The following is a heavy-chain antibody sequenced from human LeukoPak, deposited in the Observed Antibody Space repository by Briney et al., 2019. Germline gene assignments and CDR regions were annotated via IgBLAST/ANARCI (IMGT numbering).Heavy chain of an antibody. CDR3: TARGDTYYYDSSGYHESYFDY. Sequence: GGSLRLACAASGFTFSNAWMSWVRQAPGKGLEWVGRIKSKTDGGTTDYAAPVKGRFTISRDDSKNTLYLQMNSLKTEDTAVYYCTARGDTYYYDSSGYHESYFDYWGQGTLVIVSS. CDR1: GFTFSNAW. CDR2: IKSKTDGGTT. J-gene: IGHJ4*02. D-gene: IGHD3-22*01. V-gene: IGHV3-15*01.